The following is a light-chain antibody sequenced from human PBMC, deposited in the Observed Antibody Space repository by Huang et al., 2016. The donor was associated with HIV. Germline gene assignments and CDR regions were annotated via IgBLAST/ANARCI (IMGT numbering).Light chain of an antibody. CDR3: QQYYDTPLT. Sequence: DIVMTQSPESLAVSLGERATINCRSSQSILNTDNNRDYLAWYQQKPGQPPRLLIYWASTRESRVPDRFLGTGSGTDFTLTISNLQAEDVAVYFCQQYYDTPLTFGPGTKVDIK. V-gene: IGKV4-1*01. CDR1: QSILNTDNNRDY. J-gene: IGKJ3*01. CDR2: WAS.